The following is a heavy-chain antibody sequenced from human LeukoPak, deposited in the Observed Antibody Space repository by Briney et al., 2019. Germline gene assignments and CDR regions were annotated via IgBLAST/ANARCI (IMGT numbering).Heavy chain of an antibody. Sequence: PSETLSLTCTVSGGSISSSSYYWGWIRQPPGKGLEWIGSIYYSGSTYYNPSLKSRVTISVDTSKNQFSLKLSSVTAADTAVYYCARQGRSPYHNFDYWGQGTLVTVSS. D-gene: IGHD2-2*01. CDR1: GGSISSSSYY. CDR3: ARQGRSPYHNFDY. V-gene: IGHV4-39*01. CDR2: IYYSGST. J-gene: IGHJ4*02.